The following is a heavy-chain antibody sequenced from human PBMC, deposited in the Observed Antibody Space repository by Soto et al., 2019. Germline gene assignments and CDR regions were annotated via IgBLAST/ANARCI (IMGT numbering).Heavy chain of an antibody. CDR2: VSGSATTT. V-gene: IGHV3-23*01. Sequence: EVQQLESGGGLVQPGGSLRLSCAASGLTFSLYPISWLRQAPGKGLEWVSAVSGSATTTYYADSVKGRFTISRDNSKNTVHLQMNSLRAEDTAVYYCAKSLSTSWYSFDYWGQGTLVTVSS. J-gene: IGHJ4*02. CDR1: GLTFSLYP. CDR3: AKSLSTSWYSFDY. D-gene: IGHD6-13*01.